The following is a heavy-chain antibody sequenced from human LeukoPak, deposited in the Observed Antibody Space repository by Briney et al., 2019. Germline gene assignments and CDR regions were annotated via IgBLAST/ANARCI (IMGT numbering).Heavy chain of an antibody. V-gene: IGHV3-21*01. CDR1: GFTFSSYS. J-gene: IGHJ3*02. Sequence: PGGSLRLSCAASGFTFSSYSMNWVRQAPGKGLEWVSSISSSSSYIYYADSVKGRFTISRDNAKNSLYLQMNSLRAEDTAVYYCARVLGATNAFDIWGQGTMVTVSS. CDR2: ISSSSSYI. CDR3: ARVLGATNAFDI. D-gene: IGHD1-26*01.